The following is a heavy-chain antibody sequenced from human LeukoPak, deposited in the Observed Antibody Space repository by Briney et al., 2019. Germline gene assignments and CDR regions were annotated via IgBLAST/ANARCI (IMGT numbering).Heavy chain of an antibody. CDR3: ARGSTYDFWSGDALDV. CDR1: GFSFGGYA. D-gene: IGHD3-3*01. J-gene: IGHJ3*01. CDR2: ISGSAEKT. V-gene: IGHV3-23*01. Sequence: PGGSLRLSCAASGFSFGGYALHWVRQAPGKGLEWVSSISGSAEKTYYADSVKGRFTISRDSSQKILNLQMNNLRVEDTAIYYCARGSTYDFWSGDALDVWGQGTMVTVAS.